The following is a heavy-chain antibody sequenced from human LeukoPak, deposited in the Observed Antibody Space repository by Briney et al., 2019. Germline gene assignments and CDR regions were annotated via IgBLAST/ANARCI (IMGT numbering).Heavy chain of an antibody. Sequence: SETLSLTCSVSGGSVSSGPYYWSWIRQPPGKGLQWIGYIYFTGSTNYNPSLKSRVTISADTSKNQFSLRLNSVTATDTALYYCARRKLASDAFDIWGQGTLASVSS. V-gene: IGHV4-61*01. CDR3: ARRKLASDAFDI. J-gene: IGHJ3*02. CDR2: IYFTGST. CDR1: GGSVSSGPYY. D-gene: IGHD1-1*01.